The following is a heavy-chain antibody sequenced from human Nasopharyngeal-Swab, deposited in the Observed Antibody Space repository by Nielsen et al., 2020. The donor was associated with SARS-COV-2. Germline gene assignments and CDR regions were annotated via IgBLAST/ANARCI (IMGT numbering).Heavy chain of an antibody. Sequence: GESLKISCAASGFTFSSYGMHWVRQAPGKGLEWVAVIWYDGSNKYYADSVKGRFTISRDNSKNTLYLQMNSLRTEDTAVYYCARDGNDNVWGGYRYFDYWGQGTLVTVSS. V-gene: IGHV3-33*01. CDR3: ARDGNDNVWGGYRYFDY. CDR1: GFTFSSYG. J-gene: IGHJ4*02. D-gene: IGHD3-16*02. CDR2: IWYDGSNK.